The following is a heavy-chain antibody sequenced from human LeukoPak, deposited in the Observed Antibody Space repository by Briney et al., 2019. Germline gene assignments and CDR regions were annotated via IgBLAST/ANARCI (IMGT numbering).Heavy chain of an antibody. J-gene: IGHJ4*02. CDR3: ARDITLARGGRSDY. Sequence: GGSLRLSCAASGFTFSSYWMYWVRQAPGKGLVCVSRINNDGTTTNFAGSVKGRFTISRDNAKNTVYLQMNSLRAEDTAVYFCARDITLARGGRSDYWGQGTLVTVSS. V-gene: IGHV3-74*01. CDR2: INNDGTTT. D-gene: IGHD3-10*01. CDR1: GFTFSSYW.